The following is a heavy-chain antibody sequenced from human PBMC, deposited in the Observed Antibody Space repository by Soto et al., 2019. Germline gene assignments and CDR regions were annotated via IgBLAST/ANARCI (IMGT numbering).Heavy chain of an antibody. Sequence: QVQLQESGPGLVKPSETLSLTCTVSGDSISSYYWSWIRQPPGNGLEWIGYISYSGSTNYNPSLKSRVTIAVDTSKNQFSLNLSSVTTADTAVYYCASHRGSSFDNFDYWGQGALVTVSA. D-gene: IGHD3-9*01. V-gene: IGHV4-59*01. J-gene: IGHJ4*02. CDR2: ISYSGST. CDR3: ASHRGSSFDNFDY. CDR1: GDSISSYY.